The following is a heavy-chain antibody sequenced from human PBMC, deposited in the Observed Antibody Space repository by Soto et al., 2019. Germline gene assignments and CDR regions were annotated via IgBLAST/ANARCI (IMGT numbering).Heavy chain of an antibody. CDR3: AKTMSRLGGYDMNWLAP. J-gene: IGHJ5*02. V-gene: IGHV3-23*01. CDR1: GFIFSGYA. Sequence: GGSLRLSCAASGFIFSGYAMTWVRQAPGKGLEWVSTISGTRGRQRNTFYTASVKGRFTVTRDNSKNTLFLQMNSLRVEDTAVYYCAKTMSRLGGYDMNWLAPSGQRTPVTVS. D-gene: IGHD5-12*01. CDR2: ISGTRGRQRNT.